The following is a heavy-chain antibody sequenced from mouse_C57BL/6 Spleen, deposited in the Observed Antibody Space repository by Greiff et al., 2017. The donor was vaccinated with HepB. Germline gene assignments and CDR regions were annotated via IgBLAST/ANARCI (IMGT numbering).Heavy chain of an antibody. V-gene: IGHV7-3*01. CDR3: ARSPCYYGSSYWYFDV. CDR1: GFTFTDYY. CDR2: IRNKANGYTT. D-gene: IGHD1-1*01. Sequence: EVKVVESGGGLVQPGGSLSLSCAASGFTFTDYYMSWVRQPPGKALEWLGFIRNKANGYTTEYSASVKGRFTISRDNSPSILYLQMNALRAEDSATYYCARSPCYYGSSYWYFDVWGTGTTVTVSS. J-gene: IGHJ1*03.